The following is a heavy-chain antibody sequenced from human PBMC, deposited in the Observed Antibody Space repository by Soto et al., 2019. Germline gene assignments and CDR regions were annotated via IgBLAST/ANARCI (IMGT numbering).Heavy chain of an antibody. CDR2: LGGNGFTT. CDR3: ARALRPSLNFFYYMDV. D-gene: IGHD2-2*01. V-gene: IGHV3-23*01. CDR1: GFTFGSYA. Sequence: EVQLLESGGGLVQPGGSLRLSCVVSGFTFGSYAMSWVRQSPEKGPEWVAILGGNGFTTYYADSLKGRFTISGDKSKSTLFLQMHSLRDEDTGVYYCARALRPSLNFFYYMDVWGRGTSVTVS. J-gene: IGHJ6*03.